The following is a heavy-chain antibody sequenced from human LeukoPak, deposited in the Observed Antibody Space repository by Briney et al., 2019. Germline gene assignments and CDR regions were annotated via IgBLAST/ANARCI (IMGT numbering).Heavy chain of an antibody. CDR2: ISGSGGNT. D-gene: IGHD6-13*01. J-gene: IGHJ5*02. CDR3: AKGPSAIAAAADWFDP. V-gene: IGHV3-23*01. Sequence: PGVSLRLSCSGSGFTFSGYAMGWVRQAPGKGLEWVSSISGSGGNTYYADSVKGRFTISRDNSKNTLHLQMNSLRAEDTAVYYCAKGPSAIAAAADWFDPWGQGTLVTVSS. CDR1: GFTFSGYA.